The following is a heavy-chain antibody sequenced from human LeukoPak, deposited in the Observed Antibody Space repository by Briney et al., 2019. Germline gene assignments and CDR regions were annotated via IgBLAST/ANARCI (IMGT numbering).Heavy chain of an antibody. J-gene: IGHJ4*02. V-gene: IGHV3-43*02. D-gene: IGHD3-22*01. Sequence: PGGSLRLSCAASGFTFSSYAMHWVRQAPGKGLEWVSLISGDGGSTYYADSVKGRFTISRDNSKNSLYLQMNSLRTEDTALYYCAKDQRLNYYDSSGGFDYWGQGTLVTVSS. CDR1: GFTFSSYA. CDR2: ISGDGGST. CDR3: AKDQRLNYYDSSGGFDY.